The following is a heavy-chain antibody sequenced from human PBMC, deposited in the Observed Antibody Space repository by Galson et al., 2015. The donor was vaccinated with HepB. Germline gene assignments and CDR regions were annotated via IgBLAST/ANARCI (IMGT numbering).Heavy chain of an antibody. CDR1: GGTFSSYA. Sequence: SAKVSCKASGGTFSSYAISWVRQAPGQGLEWMGGIIPIFGTANYAQKFQGRVTITADESTSTAYMELSSLRSEDTAVYYCARSHIRDYYGSGSYYADAFDIWGQGTMVTVSS. CDR3: ARSHIRDYYGSGSYYADAFDI. J-gene: IGHJ3*02. CDR2: IIPIFGTA. V-gene: IGHV1-69*13. D-gene: IGHD3-10*01.